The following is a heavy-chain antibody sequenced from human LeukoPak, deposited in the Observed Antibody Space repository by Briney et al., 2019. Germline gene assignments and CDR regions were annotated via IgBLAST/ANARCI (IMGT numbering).Heavy chain of an antibody. D-gene: IGHD4-17*01. CDR2: IYYSGST. Sequence: PSETLSLTCTVSGGSISSSSYHWGWIRQPPGKGLEWIGSIYYSGSTYYNPSLKSRVTISVDTSKNQFSLKLSSVTAADTAVYYCARQGRSTVTTIDYWGQGTLVTVSS. J-gene: IGHJ4*02. CDR3: ARQGRSTVTTIDY. CDR1: GGSISSSSYH. V-gene: IGHV4-39*01.